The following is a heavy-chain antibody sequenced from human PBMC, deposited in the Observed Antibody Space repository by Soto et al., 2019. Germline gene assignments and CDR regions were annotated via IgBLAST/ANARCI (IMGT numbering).Heavy chain of an antibody. CDR2: SYYTGAT. V-gene: IGHV4-59*01. CDR1: VGSITGYY. D-gene: IGHD5-18*01. J-gene: IGHJ4*02. CDR3: AREGEYIYGYLDY. Sequence: SETLSLTCTVSVGSITGYYWSWIRQSPGKGLEWIGCSYYTGATNYNPSLKSRVTISVDTSKNQFSLTLSSATAADTAVYFCAREGEYIYGYLDYWGRGTLVTVSS.